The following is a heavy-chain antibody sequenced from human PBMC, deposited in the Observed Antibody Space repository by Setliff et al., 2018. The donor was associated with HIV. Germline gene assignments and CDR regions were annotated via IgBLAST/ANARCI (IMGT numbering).Heavy chain of an antibody. V-gene: IGHV3-23*01. D-gene: IGHD2-2*01. J-gene: IGHJ4*02. CDR2: IIESGGT. CDR3: IPGGSSSIFFPH. CDR1: GFIVTDYG. Sequence: PGGSLRLSCAASGFIVTDYGMTWVRQAPGKGLEWVSAIIESGGTFYTDSVKGRFTISRDNSKNTLYLQMNSLRAEDTALYYCIPGGSSSIFFPHWGRGTLVTVSS.